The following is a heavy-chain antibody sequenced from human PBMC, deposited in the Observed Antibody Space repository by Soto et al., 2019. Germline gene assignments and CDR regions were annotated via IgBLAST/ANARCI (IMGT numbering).Heavy chain of an antibody. J-gene: IGHJ6*02. CDR2: ISAYNGNT. V-gene: IGHV1-18*01. CDR1: GYTFTSYG. CDR3: ARARGAYGVDV. Sequence: QVPLVQSGAEVKKPGASVKVSCKASGYTFTSYGISWVRQAPGQGLEWMGWISAYNGNTNYAQKLQGRVTMTTDTSTGTADRGLRGLRSDDTAVYYCARARGAYGVDVWGQGTTVTVSS.